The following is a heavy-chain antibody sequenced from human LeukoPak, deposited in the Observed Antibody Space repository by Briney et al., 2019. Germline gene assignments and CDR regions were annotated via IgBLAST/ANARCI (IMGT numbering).Heavy chain of an antibody. CDR3: AKTPRYCSSASCSILYGMDV. Sequence: GGSLRLSCAASGFTFSSYAMSWVRQAPGKGLEWVSTISGSGGNTYYADSVKGRFTISRDSSKNTLYLQMNSLRAEDTAVYYCAKTPRYCSSASCSILYGMDVWGQGTTVTVSS. V-gene: IGHV3-23*01. J-gene: IGHJ6*02. CDR2: ISGSGGNT. D-gene: IGHD2-2*01. CDR1: GFTFSSYA.